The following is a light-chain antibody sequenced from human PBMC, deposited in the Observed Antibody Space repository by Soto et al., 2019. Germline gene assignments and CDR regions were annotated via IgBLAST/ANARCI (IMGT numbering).Light chain of an antibody. V-gene: IGLV2-14*01. CDR1: SSDVGGYNY. CDR3: SSYTSSSTLP. Sequence: QSVLTQPASVSGSPGQSITISCTGTSSDVGGYNYVSWYQQHPGKAPKLMIYEVSNRPSGVSNRFPGSKSGNTASLTISGLQAEDEADYYCSSYTSSSTLPFGTGTKVTVL. J-gene: IGLJ1*01. CDR2: EVS.